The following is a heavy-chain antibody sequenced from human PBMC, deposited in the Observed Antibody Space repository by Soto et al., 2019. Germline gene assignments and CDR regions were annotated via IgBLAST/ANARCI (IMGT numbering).Heavy chain of an antibody. Sequence: QVQVVQSGAEVKKPGASVKVSCKASGYSFSTYSMHWVRQAPGQGLEWMGWINGANGNTRYSQKFKDRVSISRDTPASTGYMELSSLRSEDTAVYYCARGKGMEENYYYNGIDVWGPGTTVIVSS. CDR2: INGANGNT. V-gene: IGHV1-3*01. D-gene: IGHD1-1*01. J-gene: IGHJ6*02. CDR1: GYSFSTYS. CDR3: ARGKGMEENYYYNGIDV.